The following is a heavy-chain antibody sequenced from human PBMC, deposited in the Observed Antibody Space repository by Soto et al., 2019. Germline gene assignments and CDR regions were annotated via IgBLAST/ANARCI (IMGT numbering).Heavy chain of an antibody. Sequence: GGSLRLSCATSGFTFRSYWMTWVRQAPGKRPEWVANIKPDGSEKQYVDSVKGRFTVSRDNAKKSLDLQMNSLRVEDTAVYYCARAEDYDFWSGPPKYFDNWGQGTQVTVSS. V-gene: IGHV3-7*03. J-gene: IGHJ4*02. D-gene: IGHD3-3*01. CDR2: IKPDGSEK. CDR3: ARAEDYDFWSGPPKYFDN. CDR1: GFTFRSYW.